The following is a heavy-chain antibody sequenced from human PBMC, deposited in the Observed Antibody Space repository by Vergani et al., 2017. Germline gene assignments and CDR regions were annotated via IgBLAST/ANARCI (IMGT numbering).Heavy chain of an antibody. Sequence: QVQLVQSGAEVKKPGASVKVSCKASGYTFTGYYMHWVRQAPGQGLEWMGWINPNSGGTNYAQKFQGRVTMTRDTSISTAYMELSRLRSDDTAVYYCARVPGYITMVRGVIPQAFDIWGQGTMVTVSS. D-gene: IGHD3-10*01. CDR1: GYTFTGYY. CDR3: ARVPGYITMVRGVIPQAFDI. CDR2: INPNSGGT. V-gene: IGHV1-2*02. J-gene: IGHJ3*02.